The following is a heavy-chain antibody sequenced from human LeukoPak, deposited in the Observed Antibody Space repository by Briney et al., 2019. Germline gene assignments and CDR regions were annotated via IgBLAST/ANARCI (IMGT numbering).Heavy chain of an antibody. CDR2: ISAYNGNT. V-gene: IGHV1-18*01. CDR3: ARDEVHIVVVTAMAFDY. CDR1: GGSFSSYA. Sequence: ASVKVSFTASGGSFSSYAISWVRQAPGQGLEWMGWISAYNGNTNYAQKLQGRVTMTTDTSTSTAYMELRSLRSDDTAVYYCARDEVHIVVVTAMAFDYWGQGTLVTVSS. D-gene: IGHD2-21*02. J-gene: IGHJ4*02.